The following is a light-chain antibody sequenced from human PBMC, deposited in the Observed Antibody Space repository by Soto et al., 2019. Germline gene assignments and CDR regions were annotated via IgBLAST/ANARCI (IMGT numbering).Light chain of an antibody. CDR2: KAS. Sequence: DIQMTQSPSTLSASVGDRVTITCRASQTISNSLAWYQQKPGKAPKLLIYKASSLQCGVTSRFSGSGSGTEFTLTISSLQPDDFPTYYCQQYNTTFGQGTKLEIK. V-gene: IGKV1-5*03. J-gene: IGKJ2*01. CDR1: QTISNS. CDR3: QQYNTT.